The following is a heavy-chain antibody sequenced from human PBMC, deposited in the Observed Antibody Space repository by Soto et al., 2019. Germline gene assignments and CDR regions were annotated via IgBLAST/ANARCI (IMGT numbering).Heavy chain of an antibody. CDR2: SYPNSGGT. CDR3: ARGSSIAVSGTTRNGRDG. Sequence: QVQLVQSGAEVKKPGASVKVSCKASGYTFSGYYIQWVRQTPGQGLEWMGWSYPNSGGTKYAQKLQVWGTTTRDTSITTAYMELRRLTSDDTALYHCARGSSIAVSGTTRNGRDGWSQGTTVTFSS. V-gene: IGHV1-2*04. J-gene: IGHJ6*02. CDR1: GYTFSGYY. D-gene: IGHD6-19*01.